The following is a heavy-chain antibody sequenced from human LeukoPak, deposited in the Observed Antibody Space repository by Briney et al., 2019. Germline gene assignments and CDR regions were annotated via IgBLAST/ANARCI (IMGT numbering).Heavy chain of an antibody. CDR2: ISGSGGST. J-gene: IGHJ4*02. CDR3: AKWATVTTDYYFDY. Sequence: QTGGSLRLSCAASGFTFSSYGMSWVRQAPGKGLEWVSAISGSGGSTYYADSVKGRFTISRDNSKNTLYLQMNSLRAEDTAVYYCAKWATVTTDYYFDYWGQGTLVTVSS. V-gene: IGHV3-23*01. D-gene: IGHD4-17*01. CDR1: GFTFSSYG.